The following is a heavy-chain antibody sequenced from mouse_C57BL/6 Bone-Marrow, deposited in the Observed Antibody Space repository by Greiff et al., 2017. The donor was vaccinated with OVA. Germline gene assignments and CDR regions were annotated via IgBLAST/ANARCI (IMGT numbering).Heavy chain of an antibody. CDR1: GYTFTSYG. V-gene: IGHV1-81*01. CDR2: IYPRSGNT. J-gene: IGHJ3*01. D-gene: IGHD3-2*02. CDR3: ARWGSSGYIRFAY. Sequence: VKVVESGAELARPGASVKLSCKASGYTFTSYGISWVKQRTGQGLEWIGEIYPRSGNTYYNEKFKGKATLTADKSSSTAYMELRSLTSEDSAVYFCARWGSSGYIRFAYWGQGTLVTVSA.